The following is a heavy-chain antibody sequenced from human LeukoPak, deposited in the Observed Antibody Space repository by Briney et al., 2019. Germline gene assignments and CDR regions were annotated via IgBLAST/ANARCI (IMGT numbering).Heavy chain of an antibody. V-gene: IGHV3-48*04. CDR1: RFTFSGYS. Sequence: GGSLRLSCAASRFTFSGYSMNWVRQAPGKGLEWVSYISSSSGTIYYADSVKGRFTISRDNAKNSLYLQMNSLRAEDTAVYYCAKYSSSWYEYFQHWGQGTLVTVSS. D-gene: IGHD6-13*01. CDR3: AKYSSSWYEYFQH. J-gene: IGHJ1*01. CDR2: ISSSSGTI.